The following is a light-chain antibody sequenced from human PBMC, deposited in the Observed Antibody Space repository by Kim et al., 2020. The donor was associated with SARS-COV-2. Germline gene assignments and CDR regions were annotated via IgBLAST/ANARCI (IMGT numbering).Light chain of an antibody. CDR2: GAS. CDR1: RSISSV. J-gene: IGKJ2*01. CDR3: QQYYNWYT. Sequence: LSVSPGERATRACRASRSISSVLAWYQHNPGQAPRLLIYGASTRATGIPARFSGTGSGTEFTLTIGSLQSEDFAVYYWQQYYNWYTFGQGTKLEI. V-gene: IGKV3-15*01.